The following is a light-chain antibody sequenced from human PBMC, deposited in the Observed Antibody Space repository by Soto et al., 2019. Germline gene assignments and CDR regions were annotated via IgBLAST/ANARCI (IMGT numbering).Light chain of an antibody. CDR3: QQYDSPPRT. J-gene: IGKJ1*01. V-gene: IGKV3-20*01. CDR2: GAS. Sequence: EIVLTQSPGTLSLSPGKRVTLSCRASQSISSTYLAWYQQKPGQAPRLLIYGASSRATGIPDRFSGSGSGTDLTLTISRPEPEDFAVYYCQQYDSPPRTFGQGTKVEVQ. CDR1: QSISSTY.